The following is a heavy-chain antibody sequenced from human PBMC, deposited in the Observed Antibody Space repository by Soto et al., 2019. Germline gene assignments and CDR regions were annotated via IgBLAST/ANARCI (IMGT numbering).Heavy chain of an antibody. V-gene: IGHV1-58*01. CDR3: AAWVYDILTGYYPYYYYGMDV. CDR1: GFTFTSSA. Sequence: ASVKVSCKASGFTFTSSAVQWVRQARGQRLEWIGWIVVGSGNTNYAQKFQERVTITRDMSTSTAYMELSSLRSEDTAVYYCAAWVYDILTGYYPYYYYGMDVWGQGXTVTVSS. CDR2: IVVGSGNT. J-gene: IGHJ6*02. D-gene: IGHD3-9*01.